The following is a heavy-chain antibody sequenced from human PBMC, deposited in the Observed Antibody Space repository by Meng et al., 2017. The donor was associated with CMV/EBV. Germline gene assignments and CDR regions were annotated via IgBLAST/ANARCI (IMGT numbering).Heavy chain of an antibody. CDR2: INHSGTT. Sequence: YGGSFSGYYWSCIRQPPGKRLEWIGEINHSGTTNYNPSLKSRVTISVDTSKNQFSLKLSSVTAADTAVYYCARNYDFWSGYWNWFDPWGQGTLVTVSS. CDR1: GGSFSGYY. D-gene: IGHD3-3*01. J-gene: IGHJ5*02. CDR3: ARNYDFWSGYWNWFDP. V-gene: IGHV4-34*01.